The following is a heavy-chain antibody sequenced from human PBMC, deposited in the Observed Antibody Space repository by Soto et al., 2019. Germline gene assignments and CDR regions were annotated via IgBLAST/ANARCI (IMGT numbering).Heavy chain of an antibody. J-gene: IGHJ3*02. CDR3: AKDIGRSSGYYYGAFDI. CDR1: GFTFDDYA. CDR2: ISWNSGSI. D-gene: IGHD3-22*01. Sequence: GGSLRLSCAASGFTFDDYAMHWVRQAPGKGLEWVSGISWNSGSIVYADSVKARFTISRDNAKNSLYLQMNSLRAEDTALYYCAKDIGRSSGYYYGAFDIWGQGTMVTVSS. V-gene: IGHV3-9*01.